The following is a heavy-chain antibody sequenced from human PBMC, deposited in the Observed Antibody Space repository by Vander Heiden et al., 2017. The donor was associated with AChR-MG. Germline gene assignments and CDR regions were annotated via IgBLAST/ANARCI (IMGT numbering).Heavy chain of an antibody. V-gene: IGHV3-33*01. J-gene: IGHJ4*02. Sequence: QVQLVESGRGVVQPGRSLKLSCAASGFTFRNYAMHWVRQAPGKGLEWVAVIWYDESNKYYADSVKGRFTISRDNSKSTLYLQVDSLRAEDTALYYCARDEAASPHNPIYYFHYWGQGILVTVSS. CDR2: IWYDESNK. CDR3: ARDEAASPHNPIYYFHY. D-gene: IGHD6-13*01. CDR1: GFTFRNYA.